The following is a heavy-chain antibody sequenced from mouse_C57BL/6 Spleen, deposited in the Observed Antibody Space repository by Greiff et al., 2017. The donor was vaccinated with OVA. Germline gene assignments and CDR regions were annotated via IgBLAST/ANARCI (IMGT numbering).Heavy chain of an antibody. Sequence: EVQLQQSGAELVRPGASVKLSCTASGFNIKDDYMHWVKQRPEQGLEWIGWIDPENGDTEYASKFQGKATITADTSSNTAYLQLSSLTSEDTAVSYCTTWITTVVATRGYFDYWGQGTTLTVSS. J-gene: IGHJ2*01. V-gene: IGHV14-4*01. D-gene: IGHD1-1*01. CDR3: TTWITTVVATRGYFDY. CDR1: GFNIKDDY. CDR2: IDPENGDT.